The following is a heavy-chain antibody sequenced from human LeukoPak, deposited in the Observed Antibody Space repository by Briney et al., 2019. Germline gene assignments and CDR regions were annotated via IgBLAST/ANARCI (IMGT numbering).Heavy chain of an antibody. V-gene: IGHV3-11*01. Sequence: GGSLRLSCAASGFTLSDYYMSWIRQAPGKGLEWVSYISGSGRTIYYADSVKGRFTVSRDNAKNSLYLQMNSLRGEDTAFYYCARGNRDSSGFYYYYGMDVWGQGTTVTVSS. CDR3: ARGNRDSSGFYYYYGMDV. CDR2: ISGSGRTI. CDR1: GFTLSDYY. D-gene: IGHD3-22*01. J-gene: IGHJ6*02.